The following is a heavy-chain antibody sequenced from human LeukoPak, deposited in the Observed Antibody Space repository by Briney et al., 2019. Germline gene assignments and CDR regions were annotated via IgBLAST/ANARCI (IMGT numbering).Heavy chain of an antibody. CDR1: GGTFSSYT. D-gene: IGHD2-2*02. CDR2: IIPILGIA. CDR3: ARDGGRRYCSSTSCYSWFDP. V-gene: IGHV1-69*04. Sequence: EASVKVSCKASGGTFSSYTISWVRQAPGQGLEWMGRIIPILGIANYAQKFQGRVTITADKSTSTAYMELSSLRSEDTAVYYCARDGGRRYCSSTSCYSWFDPRGQGTLVTVSS. J-gene: IGHJ5*02.